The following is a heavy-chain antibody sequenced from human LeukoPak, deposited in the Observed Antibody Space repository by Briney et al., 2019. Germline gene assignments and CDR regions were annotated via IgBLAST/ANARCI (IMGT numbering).Heavy chain of an antibody. D-gene: IGHD3-3*01. J-gene: IGHJ4*02. CDR3: ANDMGFWSGYYYFDY. Sequence: PGGSLRLSCAASGFTFSSYAMSWVRQAPGKGLEWVSAISGSGGSTYYADSVKGRFTISRDNSKNTLYLQMNSLRAEDTAVYYCANDMGFWSGYYYFDYWGQGTLVTVSS. V-gene: IGHV3-23*01. CDR1: GFTFSSYA. CDR2: ISGSGGST.